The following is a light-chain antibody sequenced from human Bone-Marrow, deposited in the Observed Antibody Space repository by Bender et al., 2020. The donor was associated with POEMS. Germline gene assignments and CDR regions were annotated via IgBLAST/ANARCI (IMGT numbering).Light chain of an antibody. CDR1: SSDVGDNNY. J-gene: IGLJ3*02. CDR2: EVS. CDR3: TSYTKSDTWV. Sequence: QSALTQPRSVSGSPGQSVTISCTGTSSDVGDNNYVSWYQEHPGKVPKLMISEVSNRPSGVSSRFSGSKSGNTASLTISGLQTEDEADYYCTSYTKSDTWVFGGGTKLTVL. V-gene: IGLV2-14*01.